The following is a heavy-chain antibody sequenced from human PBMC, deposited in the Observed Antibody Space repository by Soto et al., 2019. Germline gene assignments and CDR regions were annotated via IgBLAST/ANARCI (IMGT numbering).Heavy chain of an antibody. Sequence: PGESLKISCAASGFTFSSYWMHWVRQVPGKGLVWISRINNDGSTTNYADSVKGRFTISRDNANNTLYLQMNSLRAEDTAVYYCVRDRAFFDTTDYWGHGTLVTVSS. D-gene: IGHD1-26*01. CDR2: INNDGSTT. CDR1: GFTFSSYW. V-gene: IGHV3-74*01. J-gene: IGHJ4*01. CDR3: VRDRAFFDTTDY.